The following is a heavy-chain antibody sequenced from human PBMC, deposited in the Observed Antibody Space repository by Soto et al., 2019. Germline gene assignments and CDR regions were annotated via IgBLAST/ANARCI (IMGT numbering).Heavy chain of an antibody. CDR3: ERDFVVVAAGGRGSYYYYGMDV. Sequence: EVQLVESGGGLIQPGGSLRLSCAASGFTVSSNYMSWVRQAPGKGLEWVSVIYSGGSTYYADSVKGRFTISRDNSKNTLYLQMNRLRAEDTAVYYCERDFVVVAAGGRGSYYYYGMDVWGQGTTVTVSS. J-gene: IGHJ6*02. CDR2: IYSGGST. CDR1: GFTVSSNY. D-gene: IGHD2-15*01. V-gene: IGHV3-53*01.